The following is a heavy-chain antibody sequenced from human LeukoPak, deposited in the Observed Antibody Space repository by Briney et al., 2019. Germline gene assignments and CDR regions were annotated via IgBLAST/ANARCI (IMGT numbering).Heavy chain of an antibody. V-gene: IGHV1-24*01. CDR2: FDPEDGET. CDR1: GYTLTELS. CDR3: AKGPKQLLVRRSVWGYMDV. Sequence: ASVKVSCKVSGYTLTELSMHWVRQAPGKGLEWMGGFDPEDGETIYAQKFQGRVTMTEDTSTDTAYMELSSLRTEDTAVYYYAKGPKQLLVRRSVWGYMDVWGKGTTVTISS. J-gene: IGHJ6*03. D-gene: IGHD6-19*01.